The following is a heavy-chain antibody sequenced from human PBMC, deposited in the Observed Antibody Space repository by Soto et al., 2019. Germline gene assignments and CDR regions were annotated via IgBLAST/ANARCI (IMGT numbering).Heavy chain of an antibody. CDR1: GFTFSSYA. J-gene: IGHJ4*02. Sequence: EVQLLESGGGLVQPGGSLRLSCAASGFTFSSYAMNWVRQAPGKGLEWVSGISVGGGNTYYADSVKGRFTISRDNSQNHHHLRVHRPVTESTDVQSWPQRAGGGYCSGNYWVEGNLVT. D-gene: IGHD2-21*01. V-gene: IGHV3-23*01. CDR2: ISVGGGNT. CDR3: PQRAGGGYCSGNY.